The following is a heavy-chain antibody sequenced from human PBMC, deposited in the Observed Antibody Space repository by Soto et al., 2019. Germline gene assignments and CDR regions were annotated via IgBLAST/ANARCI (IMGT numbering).Heavy chain of an antibody. CDR1: GFSLSTSGVG. J-gene: IGHJ4*02. CDR2: IYWDDDK. V-gene: IGHV2-5*02. Sequence: QITLKESGPTLVKPTQTLTLTCTFSGFSLSTSGVGVGWIRQPPGKALEWLVLIYWDDDKRYSPSLKSRITNTKDTSKNQVVLTMTNMDPVDTATYYCAQIVAYIWGSRFDYWGQGTLVTVSS. D-gene: IGHD3-16*01. CDR3: AQIVAYIWGSRFDY.